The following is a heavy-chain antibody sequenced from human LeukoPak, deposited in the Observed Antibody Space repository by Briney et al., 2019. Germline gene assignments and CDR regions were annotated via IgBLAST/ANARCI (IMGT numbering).Heavy chain of an antibody. Sequence: GESLKIPCKGSGYSFTSYWIGWVRQMPGKGLEWMGIIYPVDSDTRYSPSFQGQVTISAHKSISTAYLQWSSLKASDTAMYYCARGYCSGGSCHYYFDYWGQGTLVTVSS. CDR1: GYSFTSYW. D-gene: IGHD2-15*01. V-gene: IGHV5-51*01. CDR3: ARGYCSGGSCHYYFDY. J-gene: IGHJ4*02. CDR2: IYPVDSDT.